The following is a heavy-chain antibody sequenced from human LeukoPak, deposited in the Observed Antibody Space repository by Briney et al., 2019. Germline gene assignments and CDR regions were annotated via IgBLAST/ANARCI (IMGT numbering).Heavy chain of an antibody. V-gene: IGHV1-69*06. J-gene: IGHJ4*02. CDR1: GGTFSSYA. CDR3: ARGGRGYSYGLIDY. Sequence: ASVKVSCKASGGTFSSYAISWVRQAPGQGLEWMGGIIPIFCTANYAQKFQGRVTITADKSTSTAYMELSSLRSEDTAVYYCARGGRGYSYGLIDYWGQGTLVTVSS. CDR2: IIPIFCTA. D-gene: IGHD5-18*01.